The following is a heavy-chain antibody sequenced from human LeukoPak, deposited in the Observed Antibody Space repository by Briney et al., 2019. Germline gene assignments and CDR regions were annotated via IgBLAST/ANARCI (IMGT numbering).Heavy chain of an antibody. J-gene: IGHJ6*03. CDR2: IIPIFGTA. D-gene: IGHD3-9*01. Sequence: ASVKVSCKASGGTFGNYAISWVRQAPGQGLEWMGGIIPIFGTANYAQKFQGRATITTDESTSTAYMELSSLRSEDTAVYYCARERYFDIGYYYYYMDVWGKGTTVTVSS. V-gene: IGHV1-69*05. CDR3: ARERYFDIGYYYYYMDV. CDR1: GGTFGNYA.